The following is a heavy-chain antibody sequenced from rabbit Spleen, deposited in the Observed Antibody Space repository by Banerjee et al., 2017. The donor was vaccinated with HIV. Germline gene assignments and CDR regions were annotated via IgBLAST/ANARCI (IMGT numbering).Heavy chain of an antibody. J-gene: IGHJ6*01. D-gene: IGHD1-1*01. CDR2: IDAGSSGFT. CDR3: ARDSSSSFSSYGMDL. CDR1: GVSFSSSSY. Sequence: QSLEESGGGLVKPGASLTLTCTASGVSFSSSSYMCWVRQAPGKGLEWIACIDAGSSGFTYFASWAKGRFTCSKTSSTTATLQMTRLTVADTATYFCARDSSSSFSSYGMDLWGPGTLVTVS. V-gene: IGHV1S40*01.